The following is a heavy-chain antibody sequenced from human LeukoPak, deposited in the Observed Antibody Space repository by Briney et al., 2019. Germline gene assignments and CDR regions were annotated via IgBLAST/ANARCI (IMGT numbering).Heavy chain of an antibody. CDR1: GFTFSTYW. V-gene: IGHV3-7*03. CDR2: IKRDGSEK. D-gene: IGHD2-2*02. J-gene: IGHJ4*02. Sequence: GVTLRLSCAASGFTFSTYWMSWVRKAPGKGLECVANIKRDGSEKYYVDSMKCRFTIFRDDAKSSLYLQMNSLRAEGTAVYFCARVYTGNRWHFDYWGQGTLVTVSS. CDR3: ARVYTGNRWHFDY.